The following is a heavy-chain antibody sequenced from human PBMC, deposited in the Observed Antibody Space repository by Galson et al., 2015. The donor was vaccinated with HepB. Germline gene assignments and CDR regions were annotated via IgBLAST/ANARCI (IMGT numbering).Heavy chain of an antibody. V-gene: IGHV3-48*01. J-gene: IGHJ3*02. CDR2: ISSSSSTI. Sequence: SLRLSCAASGFTFSRYSMNWVRQAPGKGLEWVAYISSSSSTIYYADSVKGRFTISRDNAKNSLYLQMNSLRAEDTAVYYCARDNSYGGGGSCYRVYAFDIWVLGIRVDGSS. D-gene: IGHD2-15*01. CDR1: GFTFSRYS. CDR3: ARDNSYGGGGSCYRVYAFDI.